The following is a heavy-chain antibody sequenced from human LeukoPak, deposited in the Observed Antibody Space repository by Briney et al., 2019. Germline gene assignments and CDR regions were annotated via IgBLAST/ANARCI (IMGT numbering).Heavy chain of an antibody. Sequence: GASVKVSCKASGRTFSSYAISWVRQAPGQGLEWIGRIIPILGIANYAQKFQGRVTITADKSTSTAYMELSSLRSEDTAVYYCARDGDSTESFDYWGQGTLVTVSS. CDR1: GRTFSSYA. D-gene: IGHD4-11*01. J-gene: IGHJ4*02. CDR2: IIPILGIA. V-gene: IGHV1-69*04. CDR3: ARDGDSTESFDY.